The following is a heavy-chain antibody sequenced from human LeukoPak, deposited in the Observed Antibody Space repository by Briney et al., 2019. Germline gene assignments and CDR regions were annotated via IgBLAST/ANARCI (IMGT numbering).Heavy chain of an antibody. CDR3: ARALAPNSGSYYYYYGMDV. V-gene: IGHV1-46*01. CDR2: IDPSGGST. D-gene: IGHD1-26*01. J-gene: IGHJ6*02. CDR1: GYTFTSYY. Sequence: ASVKVSCKASGYTFTSYYMHWVRQAPGQGLEWMGIIDPSGGSTSYAQKFQGRVTMTRDTSTSTVYMELSSLRSEDTAVYYCARALAPNSGSYYYYYGMDVWGQGTTVTVSS.